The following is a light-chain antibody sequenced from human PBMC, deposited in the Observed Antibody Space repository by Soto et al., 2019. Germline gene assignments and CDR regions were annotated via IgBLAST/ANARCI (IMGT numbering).Light chain of an antibody. CDR1: SSNIGSNT. Sequence: QSVLTQPPSASGTPGQRVTISCSGSSSNIGSNTVKWYQHLPGTAPKLLIYTTSQRPSGVPDRFSGSTYGASASLAISGLQSEDEADYYCGAWDDSLNGLVFGTGTKLTVL. J-gene: IGLJ1*01. CDR3: GAWDDSLNGLV. CDR2: TTS. V-gene: IGLV1-44*01.